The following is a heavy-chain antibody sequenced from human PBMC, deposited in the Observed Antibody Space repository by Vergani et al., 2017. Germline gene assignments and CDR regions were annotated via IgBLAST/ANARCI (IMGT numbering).Heavy chain of an antibody. J-gene: IGHJ4*02. CDR3: ARTGFVLMVYAIDSFDY. Sequence: EVQLVESGGGLVQPGGSLRLSCAASGFTFSSYWMSWVRQAPGKGLEWVANIKQDGSEKYYVDSVKGRFTISRDNAKNSLYLQMNSVRAEDTAVYYCARTGFVLMVYAIDSFDYWGQGTLVTVSS. D-gene: IGHD2-8*01. V-gene: IGHV3-7*01. CDR2: IKQDGSEK. CDR1: GFTFSSYW.